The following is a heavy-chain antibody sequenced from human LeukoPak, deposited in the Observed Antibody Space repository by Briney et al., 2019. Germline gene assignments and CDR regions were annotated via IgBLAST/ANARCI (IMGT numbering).Heavy chain of an antibody. Sequence: GRSLRLSCAASGFTFSSYGMHWVRQAPGKGLEWVSAISGSGGSTYYADSVKGRFTISRDNFKNTLYLQMNSLRAEDAAVYYCAKGLLTYYYYGMDVWGQGTTVTVSS. J-gene: IGHJ6*02. CDR2: ISGSGGST. V-gene: IGHV3-23*01. CDR1: GFTFSSYG. CDR3: AKGLLTYYYYGMDV.